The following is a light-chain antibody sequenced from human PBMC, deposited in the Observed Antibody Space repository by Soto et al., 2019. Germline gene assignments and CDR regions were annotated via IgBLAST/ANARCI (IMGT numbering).Light chain of an antibody. J-gene: IGLJ2*01. Sequence: SYELTQPPSVSVSPGQTARITCSGDKLGYKYASWYQQKPGQSPVLVIYQDTKRPSGIPERFSGSNSGNTATLTISGTQAMDEADYSCQAWDSSTVVFGGGTKVAVL. CDR1: KLGYKY. CDR2: QDT. CDR3: QAWDSSTVV. V-gene: IGLV3-1*01.